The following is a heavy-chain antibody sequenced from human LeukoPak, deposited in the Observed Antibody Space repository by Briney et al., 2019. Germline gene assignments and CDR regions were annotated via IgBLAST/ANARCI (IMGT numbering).Heavy chain of an antibody. Sequence: GGSLRLSCAASGFIFSSSAMNWVRQAPGKGLEWVSAISGSGGTTYYADSVKGRFTISRDNSKNTLYLQMNSLRAEDTAVYYCARVSTGKYYFDSWGQGTLVTVSS. V-gene: IGHV3-23*01. CDR3: ARVSTGKYYFDS. CDR2: ISGSGGTT. J-gene: IGHJ4*02. CDR1: GFIFSSSA. D-gene: IGHD2-8*02.